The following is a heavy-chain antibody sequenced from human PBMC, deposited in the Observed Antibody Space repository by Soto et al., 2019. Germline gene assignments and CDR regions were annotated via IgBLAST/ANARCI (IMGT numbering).Heavy chain of an antibody. CDR1: GFTFGDYA. CDR2: IRSKSFGGTT. V-gene: IGHV3-49*03. D-gene: IGHD2-2*01. J-gene: IGHJ6*02. CDR3: TRGRGYCSSTICYPNYYYYGVDV. Sequence: PGGSLRLSCTASGFTFGDYAMSWFRQAPGKGLEWVGFIRSKSFGGTTEYAASVKGRFTISRDDSKSIAYLQMNSLKTEDTAVYYCTRGRGYCSSTICYPNYYYYGVDVWGQGTTVTVSS.